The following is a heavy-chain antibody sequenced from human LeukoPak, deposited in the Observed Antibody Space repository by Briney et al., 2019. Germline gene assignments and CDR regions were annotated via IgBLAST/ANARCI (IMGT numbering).Heavy chain of an antibody. J-gene: IGHJ2*01. V-gene: IGHV1-2*04. CDR2: INPNSGGT. Sequence: GASVKVSCKASGYTFTGYYMHWVRQAPGQGLEWMGWINPNSGGTNYAQKFQGWVTMTTDTSTSTAYMELRSLRSDDTAVYYCARDWGGYDSGGYFDLWGRGTLVTVSS. CDR1: GYTFTGYY. D-gene: IGHD5-12*01. CDR3: ARDWGGYDSGGYFDL.